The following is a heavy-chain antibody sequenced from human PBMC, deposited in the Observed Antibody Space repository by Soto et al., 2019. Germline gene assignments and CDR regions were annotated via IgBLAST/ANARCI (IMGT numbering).Heavy chain of an antibody. CDR1: GFTFSNYA. CDR3: ARDAFIARPYCSGGSCYTAHAFDI. D-gene: IGHD2-15*01. V-gene: IGHV3-23*01. J-gene: IGHJ3*02. CDR2: ISGSGGNT. Sequence: GGPLRLSCAASGFTFSNYAMSWVRQAPGKGQERVSAISGSGGNTYHVETVKGRFTISRDNSKNTLYLLMNSLRAEDTAVYYCARDAFIARPYCSGGSCYTAHAFDIWGQGTMVTVSS.